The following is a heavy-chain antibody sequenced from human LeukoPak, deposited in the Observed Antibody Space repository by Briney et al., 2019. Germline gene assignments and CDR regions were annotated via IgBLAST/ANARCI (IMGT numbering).Heavy chain of an antibody. Sequence: SETLSLTCTVSGGSISSSSYYWGWIRQPPGKGLEWIGSIYYSGSTYYNPSLKSRVTISVDTSKNQFSLKLSSVTAADTAVYYCASNSYGAPNYWGQGTLVTVSS. J-gene: IGHJ4*02. CDR2: IYYSGST. V-gene: IGHV4-39*01. CDR3: ASNSYGAPNY. D-gene: IGHD5-18*01. CDR1: GGSISSSSYY.